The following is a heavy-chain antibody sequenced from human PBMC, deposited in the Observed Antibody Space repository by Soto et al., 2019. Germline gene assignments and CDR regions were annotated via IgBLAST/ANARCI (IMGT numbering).Heavy chain of an antibody. J-gene: IGHJ5*02. CDR2: IIPLFGTT. CDR3: ARAAIHGSSWYFWFDP. CDR1: GGTFSRNA. V-gene: IGHV1-69*01. Sequence: QVQLVQSGSEVKMPGSSVKVSCKTSGGTFSRNAINWVRQAPEQGLEGMGGIIPLFGTTNYAQKFKGRVTISADESTSTAYMELSSLTSEDAAVYYCARAAIHGSSWYFWFDPWGQGTLVTVSS. D-gene: IGHD6-13*01.